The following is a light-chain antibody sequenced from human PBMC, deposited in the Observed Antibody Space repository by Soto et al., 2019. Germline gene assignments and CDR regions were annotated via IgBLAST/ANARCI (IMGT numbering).Light chain of an antibody. CDR1: QSVISSY. CDR2: DAS. V-gene: IGKV3-20*01. Sequence: EIVLTQSPGTLSLSPGERVTLSCRASQSVISSYLAWYQQKPGQTPRLLIFDASSRATGIPDRFSGRGSGTDFTLTISRLQPEDFAVYYCQQYGSSPLTFGGGTKVEIK. CDR3: QQYGSSPLT. J-gene: IGKJ4*01.